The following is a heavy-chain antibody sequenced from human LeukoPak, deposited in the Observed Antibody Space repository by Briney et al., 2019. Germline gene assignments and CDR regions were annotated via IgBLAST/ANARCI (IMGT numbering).Heavy chain of an antibody. V-gene: IGHV1-8*03. J-gene: IGHJ4*02. CDR3: ARNVPLTGSYYFDY. CDR2: MNPNSGNT. D-gene: IGHD3-9*01. CDR1: GYTFTSYD. Sequence: ASVRVSCKASGYTFTSYDINWVRQATGQGLEWMGWMNPNSGNTGYAQKFQGRVTITRNTSISTAYMELSRLRSDDTAVYYCARNVPLTGSYYFDYWGQGTLVTVSS.